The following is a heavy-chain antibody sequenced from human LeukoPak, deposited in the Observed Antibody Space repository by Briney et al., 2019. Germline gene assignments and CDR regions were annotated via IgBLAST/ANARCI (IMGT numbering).Heavy chain of an antibody. V-gene: IGHV4-39*01. J-gene: IGHJ4*02. CDR2: VYYSGST. CDR1: GGSISSSSYY. Sequence: SEXXXXTCTVSGGSISSSSYYWGWIRQPPGKGLEWIGSVYYSGSTYYNPSLKSRVTISVDTDKNEFSLKLSSVTAAGTAVYYCARPDSSGYYWDFDYWGQGTLVTVSS. CDR3: ARPDSSGYYWDFDY. D-gene: IGHD3-22*01.